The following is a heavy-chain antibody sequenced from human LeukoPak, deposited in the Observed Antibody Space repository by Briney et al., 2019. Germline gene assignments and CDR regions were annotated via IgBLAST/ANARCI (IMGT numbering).Heavy chain of an antibody. V-gene: IGHV3-21*01. J-gene: IGHJ4*02. CDR2: ISSSSSYI. CDR3: ARVYYGSGSSRCFDY. Sequence: GGSLSLSCTASGFTLSRYWMNWVRQAPGKGLEWVSSISSSSSYIYYADSVKGRFTISRDNAKNSLYLQMNSLRAEDTAVYYCARVYYGSGSSRCFDYWGQGTLVTVSS. CDR1: GFTLSRYW. D-gene: IGHD3-10*01.